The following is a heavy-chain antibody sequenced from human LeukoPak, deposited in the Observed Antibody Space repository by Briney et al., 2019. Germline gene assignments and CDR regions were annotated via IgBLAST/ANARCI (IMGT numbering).Heavy chain of an antibody. J-gene: IGHJ3*02. CDR2: INPNSGGT. Sequence: GASVKVSCKASGYTFTGYYIHWVRQAPGQGLEWMGRINPNSGGTKYAQKFQDRVTMTRDTSISTAYMELSRLRSDDTAVYYCAKESPQWLGRFDAFDIWGQGTMVTVSS. CDR1: GYTFTGYY. D-gene: IGHD6-19*01. CDR3: AKESPQWLGRFDAFDI. V-gene: IGHV1-2*06.